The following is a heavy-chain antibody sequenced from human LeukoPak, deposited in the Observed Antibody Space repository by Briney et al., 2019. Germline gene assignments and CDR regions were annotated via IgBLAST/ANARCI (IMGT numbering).Heavy chain of an antibody. V-gene: IGHV4-31*11. Sequence: SLQTLSLTCAVSVVSISSGGYYWSCIRQHPGKGLEWIGYIYYGGSTYYNPSLKSRVTISVDTSKNQFSLKLSSVTAADTAVYYCARASGDYGDYGQIVDYWGQGTLVTVSS. CDR3: ARASGDYGDYGQIVDY. CDR1: VVSISSGGYY. D-gene: IGHD4-17*01. CDR2: IYYGGST. J-gene: IGHJ4*02.